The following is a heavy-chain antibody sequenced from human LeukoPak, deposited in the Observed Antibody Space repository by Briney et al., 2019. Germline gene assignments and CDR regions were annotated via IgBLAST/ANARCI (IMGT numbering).Heavy chain of an antibody. D-gene: IGHD6-19*01. CDR3: ARGRDSSGWSDWFDP. CDR2: INHSGST. V-gene: IGHV4-34*01. CDR1: GGSFSGYY. J-gene: IGHJ5*02. Sequence: PSETLSLTCAVYGGSFSGYYWSWIRQAPGNGLEWIVEINHSGSTNYNPSLKSRVTISVDTSKNQFSLKLSSVTAADTAVYYCARGRDSSGWSDWFDPWGQGTLVTVSS.